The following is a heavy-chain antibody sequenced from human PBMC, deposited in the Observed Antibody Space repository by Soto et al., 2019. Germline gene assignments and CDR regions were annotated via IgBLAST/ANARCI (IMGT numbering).Heavy chain of an antibody. D-gene: IGHD6-19*01. J-gene: IGHJ4*02. CDR2: MSGSGGST. V-gene: IGHV3-23*01. CDR1: GFTFSSYA. Sequence: GGSLRLSCAASGFTFSSYAMSWVRQAPGKGLEGVSAMSGSGGSTYYADSVKGRFTISRDNSKNTLYLQMNSLRAEDTAVYYCLNSYAARGWHEGSGYWGRGTGGTV. CDR3: LNSYAARGWHEGSGY.